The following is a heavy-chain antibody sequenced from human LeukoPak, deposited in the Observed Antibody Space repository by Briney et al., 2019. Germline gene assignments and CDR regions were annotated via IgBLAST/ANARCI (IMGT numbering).Heavy chain of an antibody. Sequence: PGGSLRLSCAASEFTFSNYWMHWVRQAPGKGLVWVALINSDGSKTIYADSVKGRFTISRDNAKSTLYLQMNSLRAEDTAVYYCAKDGDYDILTGWSYTLYYLDYWGQGTLVTVSS. J-gene: IGHJ4*02. V-gene: IGHV3-74*01. CDR1: EFTFSNYW. CDR2: INSDGSKT. CDR3: AKDGDYDILTGWSYTLYYLDY. D-gene: IGHD3-9*01.